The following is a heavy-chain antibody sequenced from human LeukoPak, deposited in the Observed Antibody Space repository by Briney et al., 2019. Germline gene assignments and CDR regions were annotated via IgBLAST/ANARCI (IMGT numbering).Heavy chain of an antibody. V-gene: IGHV3-7*01. Sequence: LPGGSLRLSCAASGFTFSGYWMTWVRQAPGKGLEWVASMNQGESQKYYVDSVKGRFTIPRDDAQNSLYLQMNSLRGEDTAVYYCARGGATRFDSWGQGTLVTVSS. J-gene: IGHJ4*02. CDR1: GFTFSGYW. CDR3: ARGGATRFDS. D-gene: IGHD1-1*01. CDR2: MNQGESQK.